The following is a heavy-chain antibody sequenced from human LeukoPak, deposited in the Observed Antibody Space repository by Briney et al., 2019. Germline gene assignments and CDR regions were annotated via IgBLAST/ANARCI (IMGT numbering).Heavy chain of an antibody. Sequence: GGSLRLSCAASGFTFSSYGMHWVRQAPGKGLEWVSAISGSGGSTYYADSVKGRFTISRDNSKNTLYLQMNSLRAEDTAVYYCAKAHNDNRWIQLRFDPWGQGTLVTVSS. J-gene: IGHJ5*02. V-gene: IGHV3-23*01. D-gene: IGHD5-18*01. CDR3: AKAHNDNRWIQLRFDP. CDR2: ISGSGGST. CDR1: GFTFSSYG.